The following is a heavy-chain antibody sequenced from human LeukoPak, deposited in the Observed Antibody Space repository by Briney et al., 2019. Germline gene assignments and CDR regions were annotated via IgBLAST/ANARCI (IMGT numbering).Heavy chain of an antibody. Sequence: GRSLRLSCASPGFIFSEFALHWFRQAPGKGPEWVAVISDDGTTEYYADSVKGRFTISRDNSKSTLSLQMNSVRPEDTAVYYCARGYYFDHRGYYNFDYWGQGTLVTVSS. CDR3: ARGYYFDHRGYYNFDY. CDR2: ISDDGTTE. J-gene: IGHJ4*02. CDR1: GFIFSEFA. D-gene: IGHD3-22*01. V-gene: IGHV3-30*17.